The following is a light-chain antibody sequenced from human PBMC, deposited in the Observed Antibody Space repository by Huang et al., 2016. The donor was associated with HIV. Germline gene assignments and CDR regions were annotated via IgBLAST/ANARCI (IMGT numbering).Light chain of an antibody. CDR2: WAA. J-gene: IGKJ1*01. CDR1: QSLLYSSNNKNY. Sequence: DIVMTQSPDSLAVSLGERANINCKSSQSLLYSSNNKNYVAWYQQKPGQPPKLLIYWAATRESGVSERVSGSGSETDFTLTISSLQAEDVAVYYCHQYYATGTFGQGTKVEI. CDR3: HQYYATGT. V-gene: IGKV4-1*01.